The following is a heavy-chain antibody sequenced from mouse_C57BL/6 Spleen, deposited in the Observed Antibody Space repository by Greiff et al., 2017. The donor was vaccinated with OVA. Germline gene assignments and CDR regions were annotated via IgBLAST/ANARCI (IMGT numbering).Heavy chain of an antibody. D-gene: IGHD2-4*01. Sequence: VQLQQPGAELVKPGASVKLSCKASGYTFTRYWMQWVKQRPGQGLEWIGEIDPSDSYTNYNQKFKGKATLTVDTSSSTAYMQLSSLTSEDSAVYYCARGGLGYFDYWGQGTTLTVSS. CDR3: ARGGLGYFDY. CDR2: IDPSDSYT. J-gene: IGHJ2*01. V-gene: IGHV1-50*01. CDR1: GYTFTRYW.